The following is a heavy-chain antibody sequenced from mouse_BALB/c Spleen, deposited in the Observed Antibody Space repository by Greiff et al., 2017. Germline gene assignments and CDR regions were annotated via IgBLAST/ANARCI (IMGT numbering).Heavy chain of an antibody. Sequence: QVHVKQSGAELVRPGVSVKISCKGSGYTFTDYAMHWVKQSHAKSLEWIGVISTYYGDASYNQKFKGKATMTVDKSSSTAYMELARLTSEDSAIYYCARGGGNGFAYWGQGTLVTVSA. D-gene: IGHD2-1*01. CDR2: ISTYYGDA. V-gene: IGHV1S137*01. CDR1: GYTFTDYA. CDR3: ARGGGNGFAY. J-gene: IGHJ3*01.